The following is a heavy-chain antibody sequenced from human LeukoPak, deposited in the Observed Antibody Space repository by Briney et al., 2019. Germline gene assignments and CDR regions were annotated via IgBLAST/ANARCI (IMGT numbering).Heavy chain of an antibody. V-gene: IGHV4-39*01. CDR2: IYYSGST. CDR1: GGSISSSSYY. Sequence: SDTLALTCTVCGGSISSSSYYWGWSRRPPGKGLGWIGSIYYSGSTYYNPSHKSRVTIAVDTSKNQFSLKLSSVTAADTDVYYCARHDVYYFDYWGQGTLVTVSS. J-gene: IGHJ4*02. CDR3: ARHDVYYFDY.